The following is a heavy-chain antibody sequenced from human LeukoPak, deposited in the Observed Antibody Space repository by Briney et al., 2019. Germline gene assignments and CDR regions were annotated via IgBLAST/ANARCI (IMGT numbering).Heavy chain of an antibody. CDR2: ISGSSNYI. Sequence: RGGSLRLSCAASRFTLMSYTMNWVRHAPGKGLEWVSYISGSSNYIHYADSVKGRFTISRDNDKNSLYLQMNSLRAEDTAIYYCAREPPSTVLNWFDPWGQGTLVTVSS. CDR1: RFTLMSYT. CDR3: AREPPSTVLNWFDP. J-gene: IGHJ5*02. V-gene: IGHV3-21*01. D-gene: IGHD4-17*01.